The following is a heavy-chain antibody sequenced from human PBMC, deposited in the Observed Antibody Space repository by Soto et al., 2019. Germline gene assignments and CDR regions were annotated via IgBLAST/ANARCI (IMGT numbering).Heavy chain of an antibody. D-gene: IGHD5-18*01. V-gene: IGHV4-4*07. CDR2: VYSSGTT. CDR1: GGSINIYW. CDR3: ARGGGYGYLYSYNWFDP. J-gene: IGHJ5*02. Sequence: SETLSLTCSVSGGSINIYWWSWIRQPAGKGLEWIGRVYSSGTTDYNPSLNSRATMSVETSKNQFSLNLSSVTAADTAVYYCARGGGYGYLYSYNWFDPCGQGTLVTVSS.